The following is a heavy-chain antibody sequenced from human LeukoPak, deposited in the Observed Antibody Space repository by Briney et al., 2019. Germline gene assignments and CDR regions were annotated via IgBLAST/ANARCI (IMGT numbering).Heavy chain of an antibody. V-gene: IGHV4-59*01. Sequence: SETLSLTCTVSGGSISSYYWSWIRQPPGKGLEWIGYIYYSGSTNYNPSLKSRVTISVDTSKNQFSLKLSSVTAADTAVYYCARARGHAFDIWGQGTMVTVSS. CDR2: IYYSGST. CDR3: ARARGHAFDI. J-gene: IGHJ3*02. CDR1: GGSISSYY.